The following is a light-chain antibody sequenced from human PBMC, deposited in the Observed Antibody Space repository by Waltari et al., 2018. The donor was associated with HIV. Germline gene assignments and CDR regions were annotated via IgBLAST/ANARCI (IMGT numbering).Light chain of an antibody. CDR2: DAT. J-gene: IGLJ1*01. CDR3: TSSLRAATLV. CDR1: TSDISYFDF. Sequence: QSALTQPASVSASPGQSITISCSATTSDISYFDFVSWYQQLPGKAPTLIIYDATNRPSGVSNRFSGSKSGNTASLTISGLQTEDEADYYCTSSLRAATLVFGTGTWVTVL. V-gene: IGLV2-14*03.